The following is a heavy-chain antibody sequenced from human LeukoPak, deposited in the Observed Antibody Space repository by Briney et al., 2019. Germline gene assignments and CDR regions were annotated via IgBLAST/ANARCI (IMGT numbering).Heavy chain of an antibody. CDR1: GFTFSSYW. CDR2: IKEDGSKT. Sequence: GGSLRLSCAASGFTFSSYWMSCVRQAPGKGLEWVANIKEDGSKTYYMDSVKGRFTISRDNAQNSLYLQMNSLTAEDSAVYYCARDQGWLQFDYWGQGALATVSS. D-gene: IGHD5-24*01. CDR3: ARDQGWLQFDY. V-gene: IGHV3-7*01. J-gene: IGHJ4*02.